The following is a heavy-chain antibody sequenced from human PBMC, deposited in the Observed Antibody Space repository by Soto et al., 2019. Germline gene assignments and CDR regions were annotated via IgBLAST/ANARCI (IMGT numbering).Heavy chain of an antibody. D-gene: IGHD2-15*01. V-gene: IGHV4-61*10. CDR2: IYFSGRS. CDR1: GGSVSTGSYY. Sequence: QVQVQESGPGLVKPSETLSLTCTVSGGSVSTGSYYWTWIRQPTGKGLEWIGYIYFSGRSDNNPSRKSRVTISADRSKNQFSLNLSSVTAADTAVYDCARVGGSGGRNALDNWGQGTLVTVSS. CDR3: ARVGGSGGRNALDN. J-gene: IGHJ4*02.